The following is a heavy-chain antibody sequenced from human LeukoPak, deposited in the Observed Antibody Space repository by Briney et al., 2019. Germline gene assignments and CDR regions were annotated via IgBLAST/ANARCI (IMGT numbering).Heavy chain of an antibody. V-gene: IGHV3-48*03. Sequence: PGGSLRLSCAASGFTVSSYAMSWVRQAPGKGLEWVSYTSSGGTTVYYADSVKGRFTISRDNAKNSLYLQMNSLRAEDTAVYYCARASYSSGYYNLDYWGQGTLVTVSS. CDR3: ARASYSSGYYNLDY. J-gene: IGHJ4*02. D-gene: IGHD3-22*01. CDR1: GFTVSSYA. CDR2: TSSGGTTV.